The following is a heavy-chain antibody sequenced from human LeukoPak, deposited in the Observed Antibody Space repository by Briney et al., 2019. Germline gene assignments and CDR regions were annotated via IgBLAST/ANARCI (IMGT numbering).Heavy chain of an antibody. J-gene: IGHJ4*02. CDR2: ISGSGGGT. D-gene: IGHD3-22*01. V-gene: IGHV3-23*01. Sequence: GGSLRLSCAVSGITLSNYGMSWVRQAPGKGLEWVAGISGSGGGTNYADSVKGRFTISRDNSKNTLYLQMNRLRAEDTAVYFCAKRGVVIRVILVGFHKEAYYFDSWGQGAQVAVSS. CDR1: GITLSNYG. CDR3: AKRGVVIRVILVGFHKEAYYFDS.